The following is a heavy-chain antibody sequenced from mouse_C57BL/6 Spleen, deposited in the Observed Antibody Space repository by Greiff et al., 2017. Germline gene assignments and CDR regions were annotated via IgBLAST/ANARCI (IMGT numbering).Heavy chain of an antibody. CDR3: AREGYGSSYGYFDV. Sequence: VQLQQSGAELVRPGSSVKLSCKASGYTFTSYWMHWVKQRPIQGLEWIGNIDPSDSETHYNQKFKDKATLTVDKSSSTAYMQLSSLTSEDSAVYYCAREGYGSSYGYFDVWGTGTTVTVSS. V-gene: IGHV1-52*01. CDR2: IDPSDSET. D-gene: IGHD1-1*01. J-gene: IGHJ1*03. CDR1: GYTFTSYW.